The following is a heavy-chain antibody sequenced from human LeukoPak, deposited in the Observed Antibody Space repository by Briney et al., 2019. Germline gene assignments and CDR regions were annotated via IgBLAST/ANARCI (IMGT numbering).Heavy chain of an antibody. Sequence: SETQSLTCAVYGGSFSGYYWSWIRQPPGKGLEWIGEINHSGSTNYNPSLKSRVTISVDTSKNQFSLKLSSVTAADTAVYYCARGLSSYYDSSDAFDIWGQGTMVTVSS. CDR3: ARGLSSYYDSSDAFDI. J-gene: IGHJ3*02. CDR1: GGSFSGYY. V-gene: IGHV4-34*01. CDR2: INHSGST. D-gene: IGHD3-22*01.